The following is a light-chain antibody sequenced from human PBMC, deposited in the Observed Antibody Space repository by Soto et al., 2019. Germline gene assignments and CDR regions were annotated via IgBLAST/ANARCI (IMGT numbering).Light chain of an antibody. CDR1: QSVGRS. Sequence: EILMTQSPATLSVSPGERVTLSCRASQSVGRSLAWYQQKAGQAPRLLIYGASTRATGTPVRFSGSGSGTEFSLTISSLQSEDFVVYYCQQYEKWPLTFGGGTKVDIK. CDR2: GAS. CDR3: QQYEKWPLT. J-gene: IGKJ4*01. V-gene: IGKV3-15*01.